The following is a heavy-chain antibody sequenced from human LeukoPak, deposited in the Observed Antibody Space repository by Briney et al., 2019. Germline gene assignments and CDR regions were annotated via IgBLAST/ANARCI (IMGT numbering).Heavy chain of an antibody. CDR3: AKDRDYYDSGAAFDI. CDR1: GFTFSSYA. J-gene: IGHJ3*02. Sequence: PGGSLRLSCAASGFTFSSYAMSWVRQAPGKGLGWVSAISGSGGSTYYADSVKGRFTISRDNSKNTLYLQMNSLRAEDTAVYYCAKDRDYYDSGAAFDIWGQGTMVTVSS. D-gene: IGHD3-10*01. V-gene: IGHV3-23*01. CDR2: ISGSGGST.